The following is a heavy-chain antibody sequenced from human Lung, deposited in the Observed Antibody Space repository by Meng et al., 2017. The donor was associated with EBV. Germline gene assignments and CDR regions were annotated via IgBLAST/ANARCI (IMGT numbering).Heavy chain of an antibody. V-gene: IGHV4-39*01. Sequence: LQLQESGPGMVKPSEILSLTCTVSSGSLSSSGYFWGWVRQPPGKGLEWIGSIFQSESAHYNSSLKSRVTLSADTSKNELSLKLNSVTATDTAVYYCAIHDFWSGYRVDYWGQGILVTVSS. CDR1: SGSLSSSGYF. CDR3: AIHDFWSGYRVDY. J-gene: IGHJ4*02. CDR2: IFQSESA. D-gene: IGHD3-3*01.